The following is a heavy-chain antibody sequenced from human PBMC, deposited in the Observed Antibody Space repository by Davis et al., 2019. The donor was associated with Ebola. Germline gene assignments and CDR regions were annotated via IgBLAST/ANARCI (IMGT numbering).Heavy chain of an antibody. V-gene: IGHV4-59*12. CDR2: IYYSGST. CDR1: GGSISSYY. D-gene: IGHD2-2*01. CDR3: AKTANVVVPAADAFDI. J-gene: IGHJ3*02. Sequence: PSETLSLTCTVPGGSISSYYWSWIRQPPGKGLEWIGYIYYSGSTNYNPSLKSRVTISVDTSKNQFSLKLSSVTAADTAVYYCAKTANVVVPAADAFDIWGQGTMVTVSS.